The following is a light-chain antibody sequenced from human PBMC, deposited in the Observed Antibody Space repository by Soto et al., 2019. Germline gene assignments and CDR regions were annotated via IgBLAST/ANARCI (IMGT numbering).Light chain of an antibody. V-gene: IGKV1-33*01. CDR2: DAS. J-gene: IGKJ5*01. CDR3: QQANSFPIT. CDR1: QDINKN. Sequence: DIQMTQSPSSLSASVGDRVTITCQASQDINKNLMWYQQKPGKAPKLLIYDASDLETGVPSRFSGSGSGTDFTLTISSLQPEDFATYYCQQANSFPITFGQGTRLEIK.